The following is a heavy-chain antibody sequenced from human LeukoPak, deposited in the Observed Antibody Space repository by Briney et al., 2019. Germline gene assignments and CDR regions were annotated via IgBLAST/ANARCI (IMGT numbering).Heavy chain of an antibody. D-gene: IGHD3-9*01. CDR3: AGLRYFDGGGFDP. CDR2: VYYSGSA. V-gene: IGHV4-59*01. CDR1: GDSISSYQ. Sequence: SETLSLTCTVSGDSISSYQWSWIRQPPGKELEWIGNVYYSGSANYNPSLKSRLIISVDTSKNQISLKLSPVIAADTAVYYCAGLRYFDGGGFDPWGQGTLVTVSS. J-gene: IGHJ5*02.